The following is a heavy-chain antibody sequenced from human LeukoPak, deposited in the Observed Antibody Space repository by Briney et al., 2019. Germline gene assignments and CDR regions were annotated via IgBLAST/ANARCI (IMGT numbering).Heavy chain of an antibody. CDR3: ARGNYYDSSGYWGYAFDI. Sequence: PGGSLRLFCAASGFTFTSYSMNWVRQAPGKGLQWVSSITSGSSYIYYADSVKGRLTISRYNAKNSLYLQMNSLRAEDTAVYYCARGNYYDSSGYWGYAFDIWGRGTMGTVPS. CDR1: GFTFTSYS. D-gene: IGHD3-22*01. J-gene: IGHJ3*02. V-gene: IGHV3-21*01. CDR2: ITSGSSYI.